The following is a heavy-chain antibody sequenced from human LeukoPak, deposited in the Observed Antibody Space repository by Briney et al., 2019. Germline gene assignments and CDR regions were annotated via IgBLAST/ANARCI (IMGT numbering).Heavy chain of an antibody. CDR1: GGSISSSSYY. Sequence: SETLSLTCTVSGGSISSSSYYWGWIRQPPGKGLEWIGYIYYSGSTYYNPSLKSRVTISVDTSKNQFSLKLSSVTAADTAVYYCARDRGGISRWVFDYWGQGTLVTVSS. D-gene: IGHD6-19*01. CDR2: IYYSGST. J-gene: IGHJ4*02. V-gene: IGHV4-30-4*08. CDR3: ARDRGGISRWVFDY.